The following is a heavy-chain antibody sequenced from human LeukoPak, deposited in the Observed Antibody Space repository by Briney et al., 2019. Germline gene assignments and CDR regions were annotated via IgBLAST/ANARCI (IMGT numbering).Heavy chain of an antibody. V-gene: IGHV3-23*01. CDR2: ISTSGGST. J-gene: IGHJ4*02. D-gene: IGHD3-16*01. CDR1: GFTFSTYA. CDR3: AGGVNY. Sequence: GGSLRLSCAASGFTFSTYAMSWVRQAPGKGLEWVSGISTSGGSTYFADSVKGRFTISRDNSKNTLYLQMNSPRAEDTAVYYCAGGVNYWGQGTLVTVSS.